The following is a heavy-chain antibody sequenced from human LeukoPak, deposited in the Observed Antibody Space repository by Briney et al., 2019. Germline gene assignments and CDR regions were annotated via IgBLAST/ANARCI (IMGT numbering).Heavy chain of an antibody. Sequence: GGSLRLSCAASGFTFSSYAMSWVRQAPGKGLEWVSAISGSGGSTYYADSVKGRFTISRDNSKNALYLQMNSLRAEDTAVYYCASKGYCDFWSGYYDAFDIWGQGTMVTVSS. CDR2: ISGSGGST. V-gene: IGHV3-23*01. CDR1: GFTFSSYA. J-gene: IGHJ3*02. D-gene: IGHD3-3*01. CDR3: ASKGYCDFWSGYYDAFDI.